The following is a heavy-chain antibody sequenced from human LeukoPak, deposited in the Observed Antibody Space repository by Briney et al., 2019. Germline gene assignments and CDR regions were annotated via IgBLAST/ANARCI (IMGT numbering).Heavy chain of an antibody. CDR2: ISYDGSNK. Sequence: GGSLRLSCAASGFTYSSHNMHWVRQAPGKGLECVALISYDGSNKYYADSVKGRFTISRDNSKNTLYLQMNSLRAEDTAVYHCARDQGYSYGHSFDYWGQGTLVTVSS. V-gene: IGHV3-30-3*01. D-gene: IGHD5-18*01. CDR1: GFTYSSHN. J-gene: IGHJ4*02. CDR3: ARDQGYSYGHSFDY.